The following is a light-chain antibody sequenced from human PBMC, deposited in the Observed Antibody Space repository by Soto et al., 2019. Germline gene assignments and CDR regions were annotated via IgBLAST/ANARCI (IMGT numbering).Light chain of an antibody. CDR1: TGTVTTGLY. CDR2: DTN. J-gene: IGLJ2*01. Sequence: QTVVTQEPSLTVSPGGTVTLTCGSSTGTVTTGLYPYWFQQKPGQAPRTLIYDTNNKHPWTPARFSGSLLGGKAVLTLSGAQPEDEADYYCSISYPTFRLFGGGTKVTVL. V-gene: IGLV7-46*01. CDR3: SISYPTFRL.